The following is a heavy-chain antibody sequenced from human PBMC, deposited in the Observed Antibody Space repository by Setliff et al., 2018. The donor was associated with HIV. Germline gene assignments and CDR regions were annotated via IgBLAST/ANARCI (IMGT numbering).Heavy chain of an antibody. CDR1: GGSISSSSYY. V-gene: IGHV4-39*07. D-gene: IGHD3-22*01. J-gene: IGHJ4*02. Sequence: SETLSLTCTVSGGSISSSSYYWGWIRQPPGKGLEWIGSIYYSRSTYYNPSLKSRVTISVDTSKNQFSLKLSSVTAADTAVYYCARAIVVKDYDSSGLFDYWGQGTLVTVSS. CDR3: ARAIVVKDYDSSGLFDY. CDR2: IYYSRST.